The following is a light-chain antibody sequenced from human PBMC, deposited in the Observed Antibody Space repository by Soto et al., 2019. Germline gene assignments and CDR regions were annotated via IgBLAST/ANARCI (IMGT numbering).Light chain of an antibody. Sequence: EIEMTQSPSTLSASVGERATLSCRASQSVSRSLAWYQQKPGQAPKLLIYSASTRTSGIPARFSGSGSGTEFTLTISSLQSDDFATYYCQHYNSYSEAFGQGTKVDIK. CDR1: QSVSRS. V-gene: IGKV1-5*03. CDR3: QHYNSYSEA. CDR2: SAS. J-gene: IGKJ1*01.